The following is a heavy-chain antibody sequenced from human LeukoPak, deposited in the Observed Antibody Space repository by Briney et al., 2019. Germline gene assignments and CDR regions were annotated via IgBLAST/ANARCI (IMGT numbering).Heavy chain of an antibody. Sequence: SETLPLTCTVSGASISNYHWSWIRQPAGKGLEWLGRIYTSGSTNYNPSLKSRLTMSVDTSKNQFSLKLTSVTAADTAVYYCARGGAAAGAFDIWGQGTMVTVSS. CDR3: ARGGAAAGAFDI. J-gene: IGHJ3*02. CDR1: GASISNYH. V-gene: IGHV4-4*07. CDR2: IYTSGST. D-gene: IGHD6-13*01.